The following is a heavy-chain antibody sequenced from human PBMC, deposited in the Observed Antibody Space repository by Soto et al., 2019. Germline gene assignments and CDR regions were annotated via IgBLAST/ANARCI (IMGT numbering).Heavy chain of an antibody. CDR3: AIGSSGWYVY. Sequence: GGSLRLSCAASGFTFSSYGMHWVRQAPGKGLEWVAVISYDGSNKYYADSVKGRFTISRDNSKNTLYLQMNSLRAEDTAVYYCAIGSSGWYVYWGQGTLVTVSS. J-gene: IGHJ4*02. CDR1: GFTFSSYG. V-gene: IGHV3-30*03. CDR2: ISYDGSNK. D-gene: IGHD6-19*01.